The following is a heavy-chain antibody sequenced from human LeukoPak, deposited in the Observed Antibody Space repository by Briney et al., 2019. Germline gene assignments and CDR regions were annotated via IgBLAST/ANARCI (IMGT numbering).Heavy chain of an antibody. CDR3: TRDMQGSGLYLVGSQDD. V-gene: IGHV3-7*01. CDR1: GFTFSSYW. CDR2: MKPDGSEI. Sequence: PGGSLRLSCAASGFTFSSYWMSWVRQAPGRGLEWVANMKPDGSEIYYMESVRGRFTISRDNAKNSLLLQMNSLRAEDTAVYYCTRDMQGSGLYLVGSQDDWGQGTLVTVSS. D-gene: IGHD6-19*01. J-gene: IGHJ4*02.